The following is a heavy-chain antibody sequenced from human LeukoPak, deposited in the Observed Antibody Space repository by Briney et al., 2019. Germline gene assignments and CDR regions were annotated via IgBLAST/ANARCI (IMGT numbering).Heavy chain of an antibody. V-gene: IGHV4-61*02. J-gene: IGHJ4*02. CDR2: IYTSGST. D-gene: IGHD3-3*01. CDR1: GGSISSGSYY. CDR3: AGARSPRSGTDY. Sequence: SETLSLTCTVSGGSISSGSYYWSWIRQPAGKGLEWIGRIYTSGSTNYNPSLKSRVTISVDTSKNQFSLKLSSVTAADTAVYYCAGARSPRSGTDYWGQGTLVTVSS.